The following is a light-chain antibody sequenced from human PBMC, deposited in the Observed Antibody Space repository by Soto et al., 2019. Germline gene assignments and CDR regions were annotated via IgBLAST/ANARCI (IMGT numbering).Light chain of an antibody. V-gene: IGLV7-46*01. Sequence: QAVVTQEPSLTVSPGGTVTLTCGSSTGAVTSGHYPYWFQQKPGQAPRTLIYDTSNKHSWTPARFSGSLLGGKAALTLSGAQPEDEAEYYCLLSYSRARIGGGTQLTVL. CDR3: LLSYSRAR. CDR2: DTS. CDR1: TGAVTSGHY. J-gene: IGLJ2*01.